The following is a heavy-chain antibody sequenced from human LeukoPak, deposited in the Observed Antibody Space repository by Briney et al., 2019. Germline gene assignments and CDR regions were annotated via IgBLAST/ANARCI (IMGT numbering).Heavy chain of an antibody. Sequence: SETLSLTCTDSGGSISSGGYYWSWIRQHPGKGLEWIGYIYHSGSTYYNPSLKSRVTISVDTSKNQFSLKLSSVTAADTAVYYCARTYYYDSSGKTVWFDPWGQGTLVTVSS. V-gene: IGHV4-31*03. J-gene: IGHJ5*02. CDR2: IYHSGST. CDR1: GGSISSGGYY. D-gene: IGHD3-22*01. CDR3: ARTYYYDSSGKTVWFDP.